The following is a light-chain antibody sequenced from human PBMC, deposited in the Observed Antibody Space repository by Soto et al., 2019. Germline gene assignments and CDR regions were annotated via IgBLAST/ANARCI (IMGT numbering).Light chain of an antibody. Sequence: DIVMTQSPDSLAVSLGERATINCKYSQSVLYSSNNKNYLAWYQQKPGQPPKLLIYCASTRESGVPDRFSGSGSGTDFTLTISSLQAEDVAVYYCQQDDNTPLTFGGGTKVEIQ. CDR1: QSVLYSSNNKNY. J-gene: IGKJ4*01. CDR3: QQDDNTPLT. CDR2: CAS. V-gene: IGKV4-1*01.